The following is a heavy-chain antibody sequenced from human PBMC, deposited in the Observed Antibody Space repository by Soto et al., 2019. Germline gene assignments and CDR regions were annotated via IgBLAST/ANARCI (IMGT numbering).Heavy chain of an antibody. V-gene: IGHV4-39*07. CDR2: IYHSGST. D-gene: IGHD6-19*01. J-gene: IGHJ4*02. CDR3: ARVAVAGTRVDY. Sequence: LEIMSLTCTVSGGSISSSSYYWGWIRQPPGKGLEWIGEIYHSGSTNYNPSLKSRVTISVDKSKNQFSLKLSSVTAADTAVYYCARVAVAGTRVDYCGQGTLVTVSS. CDR1: GGSISSSSYY.